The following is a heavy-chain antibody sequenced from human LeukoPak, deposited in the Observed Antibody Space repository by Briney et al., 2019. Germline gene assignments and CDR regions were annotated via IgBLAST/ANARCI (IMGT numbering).Heavy chain of an antibody. CDR1: GYSFTRYW. D-gene: IGHD3-10*01. CDR2: IYPGGSDT. J-gene: IGHJ5*02. CDR3: ASSSEAYGGWFDP. Sequence: GESLKISCKGSGYSFTRYWIGWMRQMPGKGLEWMGIIYPGGSDTRYSPSFQGQVTISADKSISTAYLQWSSLKASDTAMYYCASSSEAYGGWFDPWGQGTLVTVSS. V-gene: IGHV5-51*01.